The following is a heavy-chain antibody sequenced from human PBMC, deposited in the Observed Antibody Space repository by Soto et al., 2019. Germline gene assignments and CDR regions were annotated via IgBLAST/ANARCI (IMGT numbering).Heavy chain of an antibody. J-gene: IGHJ5*02. D-gene: IGHD3-10*01. CDR1: GGSISSGGYY. CDR2: IYYSGST. Sequence: SETLSLTCTVSGGSISSGGYYWSWLRQHPGKGLEWIGYIYYSGSTYYNPSLKSRVTISVDTSKNQFSLKLSSVTAADTAVYYCARSGVTMVRGVINNWFDPWGQGTLVTVSS. CDR3: ARSGVTMVRGVINNWFDP. V-gene: IGHV4-31*03.